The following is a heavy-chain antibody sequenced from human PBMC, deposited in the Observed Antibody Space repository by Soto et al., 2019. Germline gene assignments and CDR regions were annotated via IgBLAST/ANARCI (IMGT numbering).Heavy chain of an antibody. V-gene: IGHV1-69*01. CDR2: IIPIFGTA. J-gene: IGHJ4*02. CDR3: ASPDTYSSSWSRPWLL. D-gene: IGHD6-13*01. CDR1: GGTFSSYA. Sequence: QVQLVQSGAEVKKPGSSVKVSCKASGGTFSSYAISWVRQAPGQGLEWMGGIIPIFGTANYAQKFQGRVTITADESTSTAYMELSSLRTEDTAVYYCASPDTYSSSWSRPWLLWGQGTLVTVSS.